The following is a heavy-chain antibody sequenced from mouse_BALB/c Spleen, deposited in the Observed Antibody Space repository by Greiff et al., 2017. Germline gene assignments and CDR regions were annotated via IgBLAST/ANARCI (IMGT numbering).Heavy chain of an antibody. CDR2: IDPENGDT. J-gene: IGHJ4*01. CDR1: GFNIKDYY. D-gene: IGHD2-2*01. V-gene: IGHV14-4*02. CDR3: NRLYGYGDAMDY. Sequence: EVKLVESGAELVRSGASVKLSCTASGFNIKDYYMHWVKQRPEQGLEWIGWIDPENGDTEYAPKFQGKATMTADTSSNTAYLQLSSLTSEDTAVYYCNRLYGYGDAMDYWGQGTSVTVSS.